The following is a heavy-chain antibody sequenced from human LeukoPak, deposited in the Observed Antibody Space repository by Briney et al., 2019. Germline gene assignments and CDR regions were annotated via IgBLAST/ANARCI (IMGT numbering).Heavy chain of an antibody. J-gene: IGHJ6*02. CDR2: IIPILGIA. CDR1: GGTFSSYA. Sequence: SVKVSCKATGGTFSSYAISWVRQAPGQGLEWMGRIIPILGIANYAQKFQGRVTITADKSTSTAYMELSSLRSEDTAVYYCARESPYLGYCSGRSCYYYGMDVWGQGTTVTVSS. D-gene: IGHD2-15*01. V-gene: IGHV1-69*04. CDR3: ARESPYLGYCSGRSCYYYGMDV.